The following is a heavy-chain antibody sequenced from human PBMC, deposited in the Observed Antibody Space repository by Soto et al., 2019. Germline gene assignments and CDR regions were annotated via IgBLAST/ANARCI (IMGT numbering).Heavy chain of an antibody. CDR3: AKDQGIAAAGTEADAFDI. CDR2: LSDSGGST. V-gene: IGHV3-23*01. CDR1: GFTFSSHA. D-gene: IGHD6-13*01. Sequence: PGGSLRLSCTASGFTFSSHAMTWVRQAPGKGLEWVSGLSDSGGSTYYADSVKGRFTISRDNSKNTLYLQMNSLRAEDTAVYYCAKDQGIAAAGTEADAFDIWGQGTMVTVSS. J-gene: IGHJ3*02.